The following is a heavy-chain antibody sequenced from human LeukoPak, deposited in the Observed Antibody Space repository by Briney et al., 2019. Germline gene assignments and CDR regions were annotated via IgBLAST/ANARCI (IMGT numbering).Heavy chain of an antibody. CDR2: INHSGST. CDR1: GGSFSGYY. V-gene: IGHV4-34*01. CDR3: ARGGLGYCSSTSCRTPYFDY. Sequence: PSETLSLTCAVYGGSFSGYYWSWIRQPPGKGREWIGEINHSGSTNYNPSLKSRVTISVDTSKNQFSLKLSSVTAADTAVYYCARGGLGYCSSTSCRTPYFDYWGQGTLVTVSS. D-gene: IGHD2-2*01. J-gene: IGHJ4*02.